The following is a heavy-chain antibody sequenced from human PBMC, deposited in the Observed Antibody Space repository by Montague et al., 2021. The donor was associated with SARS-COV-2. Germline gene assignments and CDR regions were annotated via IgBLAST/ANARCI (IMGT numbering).Heavy chain of an antibody. J-gene: IGHJ4*02. V-gene: IGHV5-51*01. CDR2: IYPGDSDT. D-gene: IGHD3-22*01. CDR3: ARAGYYDSSGYYYADRFDY. Sequence: QSGAEVKKPGESLKISCKGSGYSFTSYWIGWVRQMPGKGLEWMGIIYPGDSDTRYSPSFQGQVTISADKSISTAYLQWSSLKASDTAMYYCARAGYYDSSGYYYADRFDYWGQGTLVTVSS. CDR1: GYSFTSYW.